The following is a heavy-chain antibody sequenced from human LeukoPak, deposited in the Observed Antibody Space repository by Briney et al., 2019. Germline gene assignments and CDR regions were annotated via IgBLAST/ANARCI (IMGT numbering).Heavy chain of an antibody. CDR2: IYSGGST. CDR1: GFTFSSYI. Sequence: GGSLRLSCAASGFTFSSYIMNWVRQAPGKGLEWVSVIYSGGSTYYADSVKGRFTISRDNSKNTLYLQMNSLRAEDTAVYYCAREGYCSSTSCYTLGDAFDIWGQGTMVTVSS. J-gene: IGHJ3*02. V-gene: IGHV3-53*01. CDR3: AREGYCSSTSCYTLGDAFDI. D-gene: IGHD2-2*02.